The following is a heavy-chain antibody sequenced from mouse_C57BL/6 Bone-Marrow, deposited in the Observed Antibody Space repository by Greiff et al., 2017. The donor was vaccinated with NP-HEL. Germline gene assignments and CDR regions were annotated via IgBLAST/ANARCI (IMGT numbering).Heavy chain of an antibody. Sequence: EVQLQESGPELVKPGASVKISCKASGYSFTGYYMNWVKQSPEKSLEWIGEINPSTGGTTYNQKFKAKATLTVDKSSSTAYMQLKSLTSEDSAVYYCARELYYDYFDYWGQGTTLTVSS. V-gene: IGHV1-42*01. CDR2: INPSTGGT. D-gene: IGHD1-1*01. CDR3: ARELYYDYFDY. J-gene: IGHJ2*01. CDR1: GYSFTGYY.